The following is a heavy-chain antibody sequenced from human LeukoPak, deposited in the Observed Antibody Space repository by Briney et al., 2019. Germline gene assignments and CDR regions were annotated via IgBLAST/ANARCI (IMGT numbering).Heavy chain of an antibody. CDR3: AKTHPYDFWSGYYEGVFDY. CDR2: ISDSGSST. Sequence: GGSLRLSCAASGFTFRNYAMTWVHQAPGQGLEWVSAISDSGSSTNYADSVKGRFTISRDNSKNTLYLQMSSLRAEDTAVYSCAKTHPYDFWSGYYEGVFDYWGQGTLVTVSS. J-gene: IGHJ4*02. V-gene: IGHV3-23*01. CDR1: GFTFRNYA. D-gene: IGHD3-3*01.